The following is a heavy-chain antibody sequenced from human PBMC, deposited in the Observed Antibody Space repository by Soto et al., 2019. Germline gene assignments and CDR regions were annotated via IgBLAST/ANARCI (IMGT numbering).Heavy chain of an antibody. V-gene: IGHV3-21*01. CDR3: AREWGGRVVPAAIDY. J-gene: IGHJ4*02. CDR1: GFTFSSYS. Sequence: GGSLRLSCAASGFTFSSYSMNWVRQAPGKGLEWVSSISSSSSYIYYADSVKGRFTISRDNAKNSLYLQMNSLRAEDTAVYYCAREWGGRVVPAAIDYWGQGTLVTVSS. CDR2: ISSSSSYI. D-gene: IGHD2-2*02.